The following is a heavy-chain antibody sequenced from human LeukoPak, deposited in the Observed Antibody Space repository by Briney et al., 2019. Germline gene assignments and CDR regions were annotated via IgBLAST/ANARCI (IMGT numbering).Heavy chain of an antibody. J-gene: IGHJ4*02. CDR3: ARRSSSWPWSFDY. CDR2: VYYSGNT. D-gene: IGHD6-13*01. CDR1: GGSITSDNYY. V-gene: IGHV4-30-4*01. Sequence: SETLSLTCTVSGGSITSDNYYWSWIRQPPGKGLEWIGYVYYSGNTYYNSSLKSRVIIAVDTSKNQFSLRLSSVTAADTAVYYCARRSSSWPWSFDYWGQGTLVTVSS.